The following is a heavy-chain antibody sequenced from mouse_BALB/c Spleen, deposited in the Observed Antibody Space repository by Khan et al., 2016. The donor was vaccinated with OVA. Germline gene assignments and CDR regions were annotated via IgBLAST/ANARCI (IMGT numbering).Heavy chain of an antibody. CDR3: AKRIYSDYDHYALDY. J-gene: IGHJ4*01. D-gene: IGHD2-4*01. V-gene: IGHV2-3*01. Sequence: LRSRLTISKDNSKSQVFLKLNSLQTDDTATYYCAKRIYSDYDHYALDYWGQGTSVTVSS.